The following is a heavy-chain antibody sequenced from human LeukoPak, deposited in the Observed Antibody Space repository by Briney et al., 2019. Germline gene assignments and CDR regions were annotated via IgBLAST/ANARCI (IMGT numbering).Heavy chain of an antibody. Sequence: PSQTLSLTCTVSGGSISSGGYYWSWIRQPPGKGLEWIGSIYYSGSTYYNPSLKSRVTISVDTSKNQFSLKLSSVTAADTAVYYCARLSVPTMIIVEGGDYWGQGTLVTVSS. CDR3: ARLSVPTMIIVEGGDY. CDR2: IYYSGST. D-gene: IGHD3-22*01. V-gene: IGHV4-39*01. J-gene: IGHJ4*02. CDR1: GGSISSGGYY.